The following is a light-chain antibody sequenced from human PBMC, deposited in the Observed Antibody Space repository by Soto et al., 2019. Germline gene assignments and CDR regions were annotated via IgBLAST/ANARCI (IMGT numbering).Light chain of an antibody. CDR2: AAS. CDR1: QTISTY. CDR3: QQSYTTPVT. V-gene: IGKV1-39*01. J-gene: IGKJ5*01. Sequence: DLQMTQSPSSLSASVGDRVTVTCRASQTISTYLNWFQHKPGQAPKLLIYAASSLQSGVPSRFSGSGSGTDFTLTITSLQPEDFATYYCQQSYTTPVTFGQGTRLEIK.